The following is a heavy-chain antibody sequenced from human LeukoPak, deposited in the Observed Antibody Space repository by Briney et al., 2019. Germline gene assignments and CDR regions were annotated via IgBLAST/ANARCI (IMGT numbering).Heavy chain of an antibody. V-gene: IGHV3-30-3*01. D-gene: IGHD3-16*01. CDR1: GFIFSSYV. CDR2: ISYDGSGE. Sequence: PGGSLRLSCAASGFIFSSYVIHWVRQAPGKGLEWVAVISYDGSGEYYTDSVKGRFTIYRDNSKNTLYLQMNSLRTEDTAVYYCARAGAYHFDNWGQGTLVTVSS. CDR3: ARAGAYHFDN. J-gene: IGHJ4*02.